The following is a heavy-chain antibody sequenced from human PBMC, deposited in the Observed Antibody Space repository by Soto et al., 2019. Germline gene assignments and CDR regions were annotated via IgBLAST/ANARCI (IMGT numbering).Heavy chain of an antibody. CDR2: IRSKANSYAT. D-gene: IGHD6-13*01. CDR3: TSKGAGTNYYYYMDV. CDR1: GFTFSGSA. J-gene: IGHJ6*03. V-gene: IGHV3-73*01. Sequence: GGSLRLSCAASGFTFSGSAMHWVRQASGKGLEWVGRIRSKANSYATAYAASVKGRFTISRDDSKNTAYLQMNSLKTEDTAVYYCTSKGAGTNYYYYMDVWGKGTTVTVSS.